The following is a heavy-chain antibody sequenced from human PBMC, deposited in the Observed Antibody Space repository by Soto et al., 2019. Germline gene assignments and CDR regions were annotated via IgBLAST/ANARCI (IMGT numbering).Heavy chain of an antibody. CDR1: GYSFTRYW. V-gene: IGHV5-51*01. CDR2: IYPGDSDT. J-gene: IGHJ3*02. D-gene: IGHD2-2*01. CDR3: ARPHGYCSSTSCYPTDAFDI. Sequence: PXESLNIACKGCGYSFTRYWIGWVRQMPGKGLEWMGIIYPGDSDTRYSPSFQGQVTISADKSISTAYLQWSSLKASDTAMYYCARPHGYCSSTSCYPTDAFDIWGQGPMVTVSS.